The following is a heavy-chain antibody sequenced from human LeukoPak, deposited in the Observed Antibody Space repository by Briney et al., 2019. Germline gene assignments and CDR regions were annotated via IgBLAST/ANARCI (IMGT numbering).Heavy chain of an antibody. D-gene: IGHD6-19*01. CDR1: GFTFSSYP. J-gene: IGHJ4*02. V-gene: IGHV3-30-3*01. CDR3: ARDRYFSGWYGGPDY. Sequence: PGGSLRLSCAASGFTFSSYPLHWVRQAPGKGLEWVAVISYDGSNKYYADSVKGRFTISRDNSKNSLYLQMNSLRPEDTAVYYCARDRYFSGWYGGPDYWGQGTLVTVSS. CDR2: ISYDGSNK.